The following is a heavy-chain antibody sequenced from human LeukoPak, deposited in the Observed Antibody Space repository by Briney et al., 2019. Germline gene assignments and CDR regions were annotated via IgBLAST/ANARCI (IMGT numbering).Heavy chain of an antibody. Sequence: GESLKISCEASGHSFTNHWIGWVRQMPGKGLEWMGIINLGDSDTKYSPSFQGQVTISLDKSISTAYLQWRSLKASDTAMYYCARRRYSGSPNWFDPWGQGTMVTVSS. CDR2: INLGDSDT. CDR1: GHSFTNHW. J-gene: IGHJ5*02. CDR3: ARRRYSGSPNWFDP. D-gene: IGHD1-26*01. V-gene: IGHV5-51*01.